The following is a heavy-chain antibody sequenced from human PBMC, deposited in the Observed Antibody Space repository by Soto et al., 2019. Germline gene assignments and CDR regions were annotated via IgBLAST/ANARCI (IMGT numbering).Heavy chain of an antibody. CDR2: IKWDASEK. CDR3: AKRRGQNYDFWSGYYFDH. D-gene: IGHD3-3*01. J-gene: IGHJ4*02. V-gene: IGHV3-7*01. Sequence: GSLRLSCAASGFTFGSYWMSWVRQAPGKGLEWLATIKWDASEKKYVDSVKGRFTMSRDNAKNTLYLQMNSLRVEDTAVYYCAKRRGQNYDFWSGYYFDHWGQGTLVTVSS. CDR1: GFTFGSYW.